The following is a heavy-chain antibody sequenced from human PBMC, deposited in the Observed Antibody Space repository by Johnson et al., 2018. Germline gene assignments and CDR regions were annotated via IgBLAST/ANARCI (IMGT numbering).Heavy chain of an antibody. CDR2: IRSKVYDGTT. CDR1: GFTFGDYA. V-gene: IGHV3-49*03. CDR3: SRAPGWRLGGAAFDI. J-gene: IGHJ3*02. Sequence: VQLVQSGGGLVQPGRSLRLSCTASGFTFGDYAMDWFRQAPGKGLEWVGFIRSKVYDGTTEYAASVKGRFTISREDSKSVAYLHMNSLKIEDTAVYYCSRAPGWRLGGAAFDIWGQGTMVTVSS. D-gene: IGHD3-16*01.